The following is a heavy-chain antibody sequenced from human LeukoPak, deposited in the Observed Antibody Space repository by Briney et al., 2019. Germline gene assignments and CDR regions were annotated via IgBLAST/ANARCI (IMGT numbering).Heavy chain of an antibody. J-gene: IGHJ5*02. CDR1: GGSISSYY. D-gene: IGHD6-19*01. V-gene: IGHV4-59*01. CDR2: IYYTGST. CDR3: ASHSVAGSHQFDP. Sequence: SETLSLTCTVSGGSISSYYWSWIRQPPGKGLEWIGYIYYTGSTNYNPSLKSRVTISVDTSKNQFSPKLSSVTAADTAVYYCASHSVAGSHQFDPWGQGTLVTVSS.